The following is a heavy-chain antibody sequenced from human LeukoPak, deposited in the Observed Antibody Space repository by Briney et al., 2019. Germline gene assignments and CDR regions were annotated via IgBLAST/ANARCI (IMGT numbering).Heavy chain of an antibody. CDR1: GGSISSYY. CDR3: ARGDTMVRGAKGRYYYYYMDV. CDR2: IYYSGST. D-gene: IGHD3-10*01. J-gene: IGHJ6*03. Sequence: SETLSLTCTVSGGSISSYYWSWIRQPPGKGLEWIGYIYYSGSTTYNPSLKSRVTISVDTSKNQFSLKLSSVTAADTAVYYCARGDTMVRGAKGRYYYYYMDVWGKGTTVTISS. V-gene: IGHV4-59*01.